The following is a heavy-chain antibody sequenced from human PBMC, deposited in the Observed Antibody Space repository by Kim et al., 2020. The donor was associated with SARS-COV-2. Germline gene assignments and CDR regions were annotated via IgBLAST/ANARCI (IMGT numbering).Heavy chain of an antibody. D-gene: IGHD4-17*01. CDR3: AKVHRMTTVTGPLHP. CDR2: IHRDGDT. V-gene: IGHV4-34*01. Sequence: SETLSLTCKISYGSIAAFYWTWIRQPPGKGLEWIGEIHRDGDTKYNPSLESRVTMSVDTSKNEFSLKLTSVTAADSAVYFCAKVHRMTTVTGPLHPWGQG. J-gene: IGHJ5*02. CDR1: YGSIAAFY.